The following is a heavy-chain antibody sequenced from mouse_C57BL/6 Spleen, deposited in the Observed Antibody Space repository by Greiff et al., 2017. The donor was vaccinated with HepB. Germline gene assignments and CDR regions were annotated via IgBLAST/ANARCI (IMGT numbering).Heavy chain of an antibody. Sequence: VQLQQSGAELARPGASVKLSCKASGYTFTSYGISWVKQSTGQGLEWIGEIYPRSGNTYYNEKFKGKATLAADKSSSTAYMELRSLTSEDSAVYFCARWGYDYDDDYWGQGTTLTVSS. V-gene: IGHV1-81*01. CDR1: GYTFTSYG. D-gene: IGHD2-4*01. CDR3: ARWGYDYDDDY. J-gene: IGHJ2*01. CDR2: IYPRSGNT.